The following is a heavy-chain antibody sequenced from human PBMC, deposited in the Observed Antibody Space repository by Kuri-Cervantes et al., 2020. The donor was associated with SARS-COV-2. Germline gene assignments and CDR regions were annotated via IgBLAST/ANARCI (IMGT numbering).Heavy chain of an antibody. CDR1: GFTFSSYW. CDR3: ARAGVAGTYVGNDAFDI. CDR2: IKQDGSEK. Sequence: GESLKISCAASGFTFSSYWMNWVRQAPGKGLEWVANIKQDGSEKYYVDSVKGRFTISRDNAKNSLYLQMNSLRADDTAVYYCARAGVAGTYVGNDAFDIWGQGTMVTVSS. D-gene: IGHD6-19*01. V-gene: IGHV3-7*01. J-gene: IGHJ3*02.